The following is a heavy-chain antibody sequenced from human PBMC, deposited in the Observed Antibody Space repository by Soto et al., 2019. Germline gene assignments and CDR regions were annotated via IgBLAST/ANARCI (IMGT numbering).Heavy chain of an antibody. CDR1: GFSFSSSG. V-gene: IGHV3-33*03. CDR2: IWYDGNKK. J-gene: IGHJ4*02. CDR3: ALNPDYYDSSGPIDY. Sequence: GGSLRLSCAASGFSFSSSGMHWVRQAPGKGLEWVAVIWYDGNKKYYGDSVRGRFTISRDNSKNTLYLEMNSLRAEDTAVYYCALNPDYYDSSGPIDYWGQGTLVTVSS. D-gene: IGHD3-22*01.